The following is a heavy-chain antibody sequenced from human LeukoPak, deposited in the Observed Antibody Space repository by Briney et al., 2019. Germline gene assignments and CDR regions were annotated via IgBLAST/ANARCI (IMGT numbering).Heavy chain of an antibody. CDR1: DYTFTSYG. V-gene: IGHV1-18*01. CDR3: ARDGRYCSSTSCYGYAFDI. Sequence: WASVKVSCKASDYTFTSYGISWVRQAPGQGLEWMGWISAYNGNTNYAQKLQGRVTMTTDTSTSTAYMELRSLRSDDTAVYYCARDGRYCSSTSCYGYAFDIWGQGTMVTVSS. CDR2: ISAYNGNT. J-gene: IGHJ3*02. D-gene: IGHD2-2*01.